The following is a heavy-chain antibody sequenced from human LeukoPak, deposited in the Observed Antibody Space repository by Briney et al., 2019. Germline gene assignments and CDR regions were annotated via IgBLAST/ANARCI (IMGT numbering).Heavy chain of an antibody. Sequence: PGGTLRLSCAASGFTFSSYGMSWVRQAPGKGLEWVSAISGSGGSTYYADSVKGRFTISRDNSKNTLYLQMNSLRAEDTAVYYCAKDPHYYDSSGPPGFDYWGQGTLVTVSS. V-gene: IGHV3-23*01. D-gene: IGHD3-22*01. CDR2: ISGSGGST. CDR3: AKDPHYYDSSGPPGFDY. J-gene: IGHJ4*02. CDR1: GFTFSSYG.